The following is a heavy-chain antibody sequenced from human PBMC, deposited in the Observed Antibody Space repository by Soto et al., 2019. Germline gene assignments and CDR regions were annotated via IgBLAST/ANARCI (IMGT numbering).Heavy chain of an antibody. CDR2: FDPEDGET. D-gene: IGHD6-19*01. J-gene: IGHJ4*02. CDR1: GYTLTELS. Sequence: SSVKVSCKVSGYTLTELSMHWVRQAPGKGLEWMGGFDPEDGETIYAQKFQGRVTMTEDTSTDTAYMELSSLRSEDTAVYYCAASLAVAGPQLDYWGQGTLVTVSS. V-gene: IGHV1-24*01. CDR3: AASLAVAGPQLDY.